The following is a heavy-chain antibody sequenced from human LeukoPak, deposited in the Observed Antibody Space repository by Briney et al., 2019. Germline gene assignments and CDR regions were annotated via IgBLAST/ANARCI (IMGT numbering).Heavy chain of an antibody. Sequence: QPGGSLRLSCAASGFTFSSYWMHWVRQAPGKGLVWVSRINSDGSSTSYADSVKGRFTISRDNAKNTLYLQMNSLRAEDTAVYYCARAGFFGSVAVAGYYYYGMDVWGQETTVTVSS. J-gene: IGHJ6*02. CDR2: INSDGSST. D-gene: IGHD6-19*01. CDR3: ARAGFFGSVAVAGYYYYGMDV. V-gene: IGHV3-74*01. CDR1: GFTFSSYW.